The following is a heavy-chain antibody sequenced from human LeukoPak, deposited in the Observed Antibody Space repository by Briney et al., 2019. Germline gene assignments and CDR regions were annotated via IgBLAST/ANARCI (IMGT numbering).Heavy chain of an antibody. CDR1: GFTFSDYY. CDR2: ISSSGSTI. J-gene: IGHJ4*02. Sequence: GGSLRLSCAASGFTFSDYYMSWIRQAPGKGLEWVSYISSSGSTIYYADSVKGRFTISRDNAKNSLYLQMNSPRAEDTAVYYCARDKHSGYDYRPDYWGQGTLVTVSS. CDR3: ARDKHSGYDYRPDY. V-gene: IGHV3-11*01. D-gene: IGHD5-12*01.